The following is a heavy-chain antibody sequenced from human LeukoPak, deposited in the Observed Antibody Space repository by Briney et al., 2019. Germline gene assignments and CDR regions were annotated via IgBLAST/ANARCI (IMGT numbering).Heavy chain of an antibody. V-gene: IGHV4-31*03. D-gene: IGHD1-26*01. CDR3: ARAIESGSSFFDY. CDR1: GGSVSSGGYY. J-gene: IGHJ4*02. CDR2: IYYSGST. Sequence: PSETLSLTCTVSGGSVSSGGYYWSWIRQHPGKGLEWIGYIYYSGSTYYNPSPKSRVTISVDTSKNQFSLKLSSVTAADTAVYYCARAIESGSSFFDYWGQGTLVTVSS.